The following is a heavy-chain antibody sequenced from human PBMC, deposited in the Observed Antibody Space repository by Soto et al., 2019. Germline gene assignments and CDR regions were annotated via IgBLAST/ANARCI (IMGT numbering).Heavy chain of an antibody. V-gene: IGHV3-7*01. J-gene: IGHJ6*02. Sequence: EVQLVESGGGLVQPGGSLRLSCAASGFTFSTYWMSWVRQAPGKGLEWVAKIKQDGGDTYYVDSVKGRFTISRDNDENSVYLQMNILRAEYTAVYYCARLYPGSGWPYHYYGMDVWGQGTTVTVSS. D-gene: IGHD6-19*01. CDR2: IKQDGGDT. CDR1: GFTFSTYW. CDR3: ARLYPGSGWPYHYYGMDV.